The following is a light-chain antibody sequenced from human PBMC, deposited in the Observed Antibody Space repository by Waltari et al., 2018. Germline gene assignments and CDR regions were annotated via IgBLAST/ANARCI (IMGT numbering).Light chain of an antibody. CDR3: GTWDSSMAVWL. Sequence: QSVLTQPPSVSAFPGHKVTISCSGGPSTIGNNGVYWYRQLPGSVPELLIYETNGRPTVTPDRFSASKSGTSATLDITGLQPGDEADYSCGTWDSSMAVWLFGGGTKLIV. J-gene: IGLJ3*02. V-gene: IGLV1-51*02. CDR2: ETN. CDR1: PSTIGNNG.